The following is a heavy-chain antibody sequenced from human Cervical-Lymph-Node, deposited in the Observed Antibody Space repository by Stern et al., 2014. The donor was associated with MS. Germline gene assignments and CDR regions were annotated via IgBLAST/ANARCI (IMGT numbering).Heavy chain of an antibody. CDR2: IRQDGYDK. CDR3: ARDRRAFLDY. V-gene: IGHV3-7*01. Sequence: EMQLVESGGGLVQPGGSLRLSCVASGFSFGTSWMSWVRQPPGRGLEWVANIRQDGYDKFYVDSVKGRFTISRDNARNSLYLQMNSLTVADTAVYYCARDRRAFLDYWGQGTHVADSS. J-gene: IGHJ4*02. CDR1: GFSFGTSW. D-gene: IGHD2/OR15-2a*01.